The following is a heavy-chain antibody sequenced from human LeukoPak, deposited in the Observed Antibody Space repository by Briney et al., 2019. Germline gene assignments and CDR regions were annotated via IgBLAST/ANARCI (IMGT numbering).Heavy chain of an antibody. CDR3: AREYDFWSGYPHDAFDI. V-gene: IGHV1-69*01. J-gene: IGHJ3*02. Sequence: SVKVSCKASGGTFSSYAISWVRQAPGQGLEWMGGIIPIFGTANYAQKFQGRVTITADESTSTAYIELSSLRSEDTAVYYCAREYDFWSGYPHDAFDIWGQGTMVTVSS. CDR1: GGTFSSYA. D-gene: IGHD3-3*01. CDR2: IIPIFGTA.